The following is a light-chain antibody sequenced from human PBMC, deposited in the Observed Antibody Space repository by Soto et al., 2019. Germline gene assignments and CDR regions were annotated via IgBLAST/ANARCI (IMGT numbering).Light chain of an antibody. Sequence: SYELTQPPSVSVAPGQTARITCGGNNIGSKNVHWYQQKPGRAPVLVVYDDSDRPSGIPERFSGSNSGNTATLTISRVEAGDEADFYCQVWDSTTDHLYVFGPGTKLTGL. J-gene: IGLJ1*01. V-gene: IGLV3-21*02. CDR1: NIGSKN. CDR3: QVWDSTTDHLYV. CDR2: DDS.